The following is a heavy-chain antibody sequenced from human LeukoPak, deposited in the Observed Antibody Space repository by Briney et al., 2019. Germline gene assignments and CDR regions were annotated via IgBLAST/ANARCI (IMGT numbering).Heavy chain of an antibody. CDR3: ARRSIAARVLDY. V-gene: IGHV1-8*01. CDR2: MNPNSGNT. D-gene: IGHD6-6*01. CDR1: GYTFTSYD. J-gene: IGHJ4*02. Sequence: GASVKVSCKASGYTFTSYDINWVRQATGQGLEWMGWMNPNSGNTGYAQKFQGRVTMTRNTSISTAYMELSGLRSEDTAVYYCARRSIAARVLDYWGQGTLVTVSS.